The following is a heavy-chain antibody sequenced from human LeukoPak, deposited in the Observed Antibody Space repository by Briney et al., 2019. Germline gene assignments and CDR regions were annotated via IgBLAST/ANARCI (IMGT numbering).Heavy chain of an antibody. J-gene: IGHJ5*02. CDR1: GYTFTSYD. Sequence: ASVKVSCKASGYTFTSYDINWVRQATGQGLEWMGWMNPSNGETGYAQKFKGRVTMTRSTSMSTAYMELSSLRSEDTAVYYCARGLGGGLSSHNWFDPWGQGTLVTVSS. CDR3: ARGLGGGLSSHNWFDP. CDR2: MNPSNGET. V-gene: IGHV1-8*01. D-gene: IGHD2-21*01.